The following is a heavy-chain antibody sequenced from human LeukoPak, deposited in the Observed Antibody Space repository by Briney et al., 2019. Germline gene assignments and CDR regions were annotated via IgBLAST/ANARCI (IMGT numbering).Heavy chain of an antibody. J-gene: IGHJ4*02. Sequence: TGGSLRLSCAASGFTFSSYAMSWVRQAPGKGLEWVSAISGSGGSTYYADSVKGRFTISRDNSKNTLYLQMNSLRAEDTAVYYCAKGSRHYYDSSGHQADYWGQGTLVTVSS. D-gene: IGHD3-22*01. CDR1: GFTFSSYA. CDR2: ISGSGGST. V-gene: IGHV3-23*01. CDR3: AKGSRHYYDSSGHQADY.